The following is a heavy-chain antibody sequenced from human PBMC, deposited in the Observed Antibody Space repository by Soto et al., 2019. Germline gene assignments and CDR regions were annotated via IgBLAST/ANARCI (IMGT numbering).Heavy chain of an antibody. V-gene: IGHV3-23*01. CDR2: ISGSGGST. J-gene: IGHJ4*02. CDR1: GFTFSSYA. Sequence: GGSLRLSCAASGFTFSSYAMSWVRQAPGKGLEWVSAISGSGGSTYYADSVKGRFTISRDKSKNTLYLQMNSLRAEDTAVYYWAKDEGGGYYYWGQGTLVTVSS. CDR3: AKDEGGGYYY. D-gene: IGHD1-26*01.